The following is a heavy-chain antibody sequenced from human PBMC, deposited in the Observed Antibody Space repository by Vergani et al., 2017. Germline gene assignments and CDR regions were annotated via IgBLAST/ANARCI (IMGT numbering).Heavy chain of an antibody. D-gene: IGHD5-24*01. J-gene: IGHJ4*02. CDR3: ARPHVDILPPDPRRLDY. CDR2: INPSGGST. Sequence: QVQLVKSGAEVKKPGASVRVSCKTSGYTFTNYYIHWVRQAPGQGLEWMGIINPSGGSTTYAQPFQGRLTMTRETSTSTVYMDLSNLRSEDTAVYYCARPHVDILPPDPRRLDYWCQGTLVTVSS. V-gene: IGHV1-46*03. CDR1: GYTFTNYY.